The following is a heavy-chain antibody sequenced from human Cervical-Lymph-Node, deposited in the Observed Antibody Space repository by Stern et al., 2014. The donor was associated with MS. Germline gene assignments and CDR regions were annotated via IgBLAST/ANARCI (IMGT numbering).Heavy chain of an antibody. V-gene: IGHV4-4*02. D-gene: IGHD6-6*01. J-gene: IGHJ3*02. Sequence: QVQLVESAPGLVKPSGTLSLTCAVSGGPISSSNCWRWVRQPPGKGLGGIGEISHSGTTNYTPSLQRRSPISADKPQHTFPLQLSSVTAADTAVYYCAREGYSSSYDAFDIWGQGTMVTVSS. CDR2: ISHSGTT. CDR1: GGPISSSNC. CDR3: AREGYSSSYDAFDI.